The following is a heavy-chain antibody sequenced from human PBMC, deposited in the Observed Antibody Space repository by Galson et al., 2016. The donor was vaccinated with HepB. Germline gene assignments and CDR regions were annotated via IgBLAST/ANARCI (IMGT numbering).Heavy chain of an antibody. CDR2: ISGSRANT. D-gene: IGHD1-7*01. Sequence: SLRLSCAASGFTFSNYAVNWVRQTPGKGLEWVSTISGSRANTYCADSVKGRFTISGENSKNTLYLQMNSLRAEDTAVYYCAKKAVELTAISYLKGFDYWGQGTLVTVSS. J-gene: IGHJ4*02. CDR1: GFTFSNYA. CDR3: AKKAVELTAISYLKGFDY. V-gene: IGHV3-23*01.